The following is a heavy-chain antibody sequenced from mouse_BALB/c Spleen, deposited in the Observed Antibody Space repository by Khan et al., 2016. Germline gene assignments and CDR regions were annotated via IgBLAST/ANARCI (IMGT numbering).Heavy chain of an antibody. CDR2: ISYSGST. D-gene: IGHD1-1*02. Sequence: EVQLQESGPSLVKPSQTLSLTCSVTGDTITSGYWNWIRKFPGNKLEYMGYISYSGSTYYNPSHKSRNSITRDTSNSQSYLQLNSVTTEDTAKYSCACYYGHFFDYWGQGTTLTVSS. CDR3: ACYYGHFFDY. CDR1: GDTITSGY. V-gene: IGHV3-8*02. J-gene: IGHJ2*01.